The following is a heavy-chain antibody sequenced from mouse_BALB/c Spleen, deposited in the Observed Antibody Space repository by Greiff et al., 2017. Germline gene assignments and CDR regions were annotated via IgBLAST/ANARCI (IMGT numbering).Heavy chain of an antibody. CDR1: GFTFSSYA. J-gene: IGHJ1*01. Sequence: EVMLVESGGGLVKPGGSLKLSCAASGFTFSSYAMSWVRQSPEKRLEWVAVISSGGSYTYYPDTVTGRFTISRDNAKNTLYLEMSSLRSEDTAMYYCAKESNWYFDVWGAGTTVTVSS. CDR2: ISSGGSYT. V-gene: IGHV5-9-4*01. CDR3: AKESNWYFDV.